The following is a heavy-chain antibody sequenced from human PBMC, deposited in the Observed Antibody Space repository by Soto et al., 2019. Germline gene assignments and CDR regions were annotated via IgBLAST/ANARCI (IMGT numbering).Heavy chain of an antibody. D-gene: IGHD3-10*01. CDR3: ARSGSRVLWFGELLSGVNWFDP. J-gene: IGHJ5*02. Sequence: ASVKVSCKASGGTFSSYAISWVRQAPGQGLEWMGGIIPIFGTANYAQKFRGRVTITADESTSTAYMELSSLRSEDTAVYYCARSGSRVLWFGELLSGVNWFDPWGQGTQVTVSS. CDR1: GGTFSSYA. CDR2: IIPIFGTA. V-gene: IGHV1-69*13.